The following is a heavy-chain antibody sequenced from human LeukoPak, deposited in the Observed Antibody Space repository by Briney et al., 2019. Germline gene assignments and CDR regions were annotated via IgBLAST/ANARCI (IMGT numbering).Heavy chain of an antibody. CDR1: GFTFSTYS. Sequence: GGSLRLSCAASGFTFSTYSMNWVRQAPGKGLEWVSVIYSGGSTYYADSVKGRFTISRDNSKSTLYLQMNSLRAEDTAVYYCARDHPPGDYWGQGTLVTVSS. CDR3: ARDHPPGDY. V-gene: IGHV3-53*01. CDR2: IYSGGST. J-gene: IGHJ4*02.